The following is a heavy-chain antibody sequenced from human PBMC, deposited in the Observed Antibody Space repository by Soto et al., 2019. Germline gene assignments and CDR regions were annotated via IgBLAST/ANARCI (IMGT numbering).Heavy chain of an antibody. CDR2: IYYSGTT. V-gene: IGHV4-31*03. J-gene: IGHJ4*02. D-gene: IGHD3-16*02. CDR1: GASISYGGWY. Sequence: QVQLQESGPGLMKPSQTLSLTCTVSGASISYGGWYWSWVRQHPGKGLEWIGYIYYSGTTDYNPSLKSRISMSVDTSKNQFALKLSSVTAADTAVYYCASYVWGSYRSFDYWGQGILVTVSS. CDR3: ASYVWGSYRSFDY.